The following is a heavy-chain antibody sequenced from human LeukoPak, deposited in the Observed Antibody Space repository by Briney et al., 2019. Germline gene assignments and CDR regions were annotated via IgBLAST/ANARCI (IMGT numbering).Heavy chain of an antibody. CDR1: GFTFSSNS. Sequence: GGSLRLSCAASGFTFSSNSKNWVRQAPGQGLEPVSQITSVSAIYYADSVKGRFTISRDNAKNSLFLQMNGLTDGDTAIYYCARGETRIVHWGQGTLVTVSS. CDR2: ITSVSAI. J-gene: IGHJ1*01. CDR3: ARGETRIVH. D-gene: IGHD2-15*01. V-gene: IGHV3-48*02.